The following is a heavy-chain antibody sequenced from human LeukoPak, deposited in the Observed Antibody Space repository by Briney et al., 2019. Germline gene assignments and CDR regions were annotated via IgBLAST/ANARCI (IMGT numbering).Heavy chain of an antibody. V-gene: IGHV4-34*01. Sequence: PSETLSLTCAVYGGSFSGYYWSWIRQPPGKGLEWIGEINHSGSTNYNPSLKSRVTISVDTSKNQFSLKLSSVTAADTAVYYCARPQKISSWPRRGAFDIWGQGTMVTVSS. D-gene: IGHD6-13*01. J-gene: IGHJ3*02. CDR3: ARPQKISSWPRRGAFDI. CDR1: GGSFSGYY. CDR2: INHSGST.